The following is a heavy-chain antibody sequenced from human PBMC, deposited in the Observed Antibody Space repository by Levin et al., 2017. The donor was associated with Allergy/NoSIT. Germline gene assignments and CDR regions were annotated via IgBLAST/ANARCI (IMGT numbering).Heavy chain of an antibody. Sequence: GGSLRLSCAASGFTFNFYWMHWVRQAPGKGLVWVSHINHDGSTTNYADSVQGRFTISRDNAKNTLSLQMDSLGAEDTAVYYCVRAPYSGNSLYYFDYWGQGTLVTVSS. CDR1: GFTFNFYW. J-gene: IGHJ4*02. CDR3: VRAPYSGNSLYYFDY. CDR2: INHDGSTT. D-gene: IGHD1-26*01. V-gene: IGHV3-74*01.